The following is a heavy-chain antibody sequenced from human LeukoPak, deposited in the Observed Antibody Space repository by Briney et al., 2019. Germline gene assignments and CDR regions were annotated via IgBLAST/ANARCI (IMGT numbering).Heavy chain of an antibody. D-gene: IGHD3-3*01. CDR2: ISSSSSTI. V-gene: IGHV3-48*01. CDR3: ARVNDLSARYYFDY. Sequence: GGSLRLSCAASGFTFSSYSMNWVRQAPGKGLEWVSYISSSSSTIYYADSVKGRFTISRDNAKNSLYLQMNSLRAEDTAVYYCARVNDLSARYYFDYWGQGTLVTVSS. CDR1: GFTFSSYS. J-gene: IGHJ4*02.